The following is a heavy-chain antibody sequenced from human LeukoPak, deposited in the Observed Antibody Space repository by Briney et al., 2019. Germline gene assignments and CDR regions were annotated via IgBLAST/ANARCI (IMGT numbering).Heavy chain of an antibody. CDR3: AKYGNSGWVIDN. V-gene: IGHV4-59*08. J-gene: IGHJ4*02. D-gene: IGHD6-19*01. CDR2: IYYTGGT. CDR1: GGSIGSDY. Sequence: SETLSLTCTVSGGSIGSDYWTWIRQPPGKGLEYIGYIYYTGGTNHNPSLKSRVTISVDTSKNQFSLKLSSVTAADTAVYFCAKYGNSGWVIDNWGQGTLVTVSS.